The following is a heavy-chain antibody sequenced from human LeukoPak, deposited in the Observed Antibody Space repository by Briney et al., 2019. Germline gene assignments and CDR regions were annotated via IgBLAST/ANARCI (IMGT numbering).Heavy chain of an antibody. V-gene: IGHV4-31*03. D-gene: IGHD3-10*01. CDR3: ARDNTGSGSYRYYYGMDV. Sequence: SETLSLTCTVSGGSISSSSYYWSWIRQHPGKGLEWIGYIYYSGSTYYNPSLKSRVTIPVDTSKNQFSLKLSSVTAADTAVYYCARDNTGSGSYRYYYGMDVWGQRDHGHRLL. CDR2: IYYSGST. CDR1: GGSISSSSYY. J-gene: IGHJ6*04.